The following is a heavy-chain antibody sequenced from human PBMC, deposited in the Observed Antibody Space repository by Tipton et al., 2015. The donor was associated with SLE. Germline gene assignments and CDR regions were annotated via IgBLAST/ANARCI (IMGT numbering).Heavy chain of an antibody. J-gene: IGHJ4*02. Sequence: SLRLSCVASGFTFSSFAMSWVRQAPGKGLEWVAVIWYDGSKKDYADSVKGRFTISRDNANNTLYLQMNSLRAEDTAVYYCAKSAARYYFDYWGQGTLVTVSS. D-gene: IGHD6-13*01. CDR3: AKSAARYYFDY. CDR1: GFTFSSFA. CDR2: IWYDGSKK. V-gene: IGHV3-33*03.